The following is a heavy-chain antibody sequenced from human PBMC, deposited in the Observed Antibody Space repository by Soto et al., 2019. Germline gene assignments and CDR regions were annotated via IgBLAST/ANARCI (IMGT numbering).Heavy chain of an antibody. V-gene: IGHV1-18*01. Sequence: ASVKVSCKASGYTFTSYDISWVRQAPGQGLEWMGWISAYNGNTNYAQKLQGRVTMTTDTSTSTAYMELRSLRSDDTAVYYCARTNWNREEYYYYYYGMDVWGQGTTVTVSS. CDR3: ARTNWNREEYYYYYYGMDV. CDR1: GYTFTSYD. D-gene: IGHD1-1*01. J-gene: IGHJ6*02. CDR2: ISAYNGNT.